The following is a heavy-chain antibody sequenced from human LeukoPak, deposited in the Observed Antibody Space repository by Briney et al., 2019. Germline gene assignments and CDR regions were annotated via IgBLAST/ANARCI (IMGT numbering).Heavy chain of an antibody. D-gene: IGHD5-24*01. V-gene: IGHV1-18*01. CDR2: ISAYNGNT. Sequence: ASVKVSCKASGYTFTNYGVSWVRQAPGQGLERMGWISAYNGNTNYPQKLQGRVTVTTDTSTSTAYMELRSLISDDTAVYYCARGGQLRATTSLDYWGQGTLVTVSS. J-gene: IGHJ4*02. CDR3: ARGGQLRATTSLDY. CDR1: GYTFTNYG.